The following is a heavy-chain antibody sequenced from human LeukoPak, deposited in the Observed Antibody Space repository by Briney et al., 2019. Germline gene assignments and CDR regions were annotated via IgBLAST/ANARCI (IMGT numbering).Heavy chain of an antibody. CDR1: GGSISSGGYY. V-gene: IGHV4-31*03. Sequence: SETLSLACTVSGGSISSGGYYWSWIRQHPGKGLEWIGYIYYGGSTYYNPSLKSRVTISVDTSKNQFSLKLSSVTAADTAVYYCARESTSQNGNFDYWGQGTLVTVSS. J-gene: IGHJ4*02. CDR3: ARESTSQNGNFDY. CDR2: IYYGGST. D-gene: IGHD2-8*01.